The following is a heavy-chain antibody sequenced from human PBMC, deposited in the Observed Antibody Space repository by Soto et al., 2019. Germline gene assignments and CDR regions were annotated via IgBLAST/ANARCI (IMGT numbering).Heavy chain of an antibody. V-gene: IGHV3-73*01. CDR3: TTNWKRHDY. CDR2: IRSKANSYAT. D-gene: IGHD1-1*01. Sequence: EVQLVESGGGLVQPGGSLKLSCAASGFTFSGSAMHWVRQASGKGLEWVGRIRSKANSYATAYAASVKGRFTISRDDSKNTAYLKMNSLKTEDTAVYYCTTNWKRHDYWGQGTLVTVSS. CDR1: GFTFSGSA. J-gene: IGHJ4*02.